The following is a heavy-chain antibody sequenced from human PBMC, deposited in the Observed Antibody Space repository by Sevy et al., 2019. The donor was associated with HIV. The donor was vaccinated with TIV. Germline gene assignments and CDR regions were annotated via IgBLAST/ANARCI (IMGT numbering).Heavy chain of an antibody. D-gene: IGHD2-8*01. Sequence: GGSLRLSCAASGFTFSIYSMSWVRHAPGKGLEWVSTFSFGCGQINYADSVKGRFTISRDNSKNTLYLQMNSLSAEDTAVYYCAREGCTKPHDYWGQGTLVTVSS. J-gene: IGHJ4*02. CDR1: GFTFSIYS. CDR2: FSFGCGQI. V-gene: IGHV3-23*01. CDR3: AREGCTKPHDY.